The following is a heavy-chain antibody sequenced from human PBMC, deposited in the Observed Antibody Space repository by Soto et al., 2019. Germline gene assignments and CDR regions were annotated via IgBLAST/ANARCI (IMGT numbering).Heavy chain of an antibody. CDR3: ARDLGRVVIMHYYYYGMDV. Sequence: SVKVSCKASGGTFSSYAISWVRQAPGQGLEWMGGIIPIFGTANYAQKFQGRVTITADESTSTAYMELSSLRSEDTAVYYCARDLGRVVIMHYYYYGMDVWGQGTTVTVSS. J-gene: IGHJ6*02. CDR2: IIPIFGTA. D-gene: IGHD3-3*01. V-gene: IGHV1-69*13. CDR1: GGTFSSYA.